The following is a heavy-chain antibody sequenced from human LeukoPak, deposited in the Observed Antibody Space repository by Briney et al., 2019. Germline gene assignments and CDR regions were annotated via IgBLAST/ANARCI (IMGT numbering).Heavy chain of an antibody. D-gene: IGHD3-10*01. CDR2: VYYSGST. J-gene: IGHJ1*01. CDR3: ARYGSGSYSDDHFQH. CDR1: GCSISGYY. Sequence: KPSETLSLTCTGSGCSISGYYWSWIRPPPGGGLEWIGFVYYSGSTKYNPSLKSRVTISVDTSKNQFSLKLTSVTAADTAVYYCARYGSGSYSDDHFQHWGQGTLVTVSS. V-gene: IGHV4-59*08.